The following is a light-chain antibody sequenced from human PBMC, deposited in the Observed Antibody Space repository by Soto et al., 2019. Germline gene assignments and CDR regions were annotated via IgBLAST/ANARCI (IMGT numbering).Light chain of an antibody. CDR3: QAWDSSTPGI. CDR1: KLGDKY. J-gene: IGLJ1*01. Sequence: SYELTQPPSVSVSPGQTASITSSGDKLGDKYTCWYQQKPGQSPVLVLYQDSKRPSGIPERFSGSNSGNTATLTISGTQAMDEADYYCQAWDSSTPGIFGGGTKVTVL. V-gene: IGLV3-1*01. CDR2: QDS.